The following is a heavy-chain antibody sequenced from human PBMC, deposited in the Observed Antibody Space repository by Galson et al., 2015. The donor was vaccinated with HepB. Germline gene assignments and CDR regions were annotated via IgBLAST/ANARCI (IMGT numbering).Heavy chain of an antibody. CDR1: GGTFSSYA. J-gene: IGHJ3*02. V-gene: IGHV1-69*13. D-gene: IGHD3-10*01. CDR3: ARELRGVQAFDI. Sequence: SVKVSCKASGGTFSSYAISWVRQAPGQGLEWMGGMIPIFGTANYAQKFQGRVTITADESTSTAYMELSSLRSEDTAVYYCARELRGVQAFDIWGQGTMVTVSS. CDR2: MIPIFGTA.